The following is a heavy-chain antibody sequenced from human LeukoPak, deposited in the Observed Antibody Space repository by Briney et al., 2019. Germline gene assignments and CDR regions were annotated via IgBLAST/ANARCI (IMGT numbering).Heavy chain of an antibody. Sequence: GGSLRLSCAASGFTLSSYSMNWVRQAPGKGLEWVSSISSRSAYIYYTDSVKGRFTISRDNAENSLYLQMNSLRDEDAAVYYCARDGGNIDNAFDIWGQGTMVTVSP. CDR2: ISSRSAYI. D-gene: IGHD1-26*01. CDR1: GFTLSSYS. V-gene: IGHV3-21*01. CDR3: ARDGGNIDNAFDI. J-gene: IGHJ3*02.